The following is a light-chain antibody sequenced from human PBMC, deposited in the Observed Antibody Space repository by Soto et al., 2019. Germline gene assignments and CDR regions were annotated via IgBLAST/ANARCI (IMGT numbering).Light chain of an antibody. CDR3: QQSYITPRT. Sequence: DIQMTQSPSSLSASVGDRVTITCRASQSISSYINWYQQKPGKAPNLLISAASSLQSGVPSRFSGSGSGTDFTLTISSLQPEDFATYYCQQSYITPRTFGGGTKVEIK. CDR1: QSISSY. J-gene: IGKJ4*01. V-gene: IGKV1-39*01. CDR2: AAS.